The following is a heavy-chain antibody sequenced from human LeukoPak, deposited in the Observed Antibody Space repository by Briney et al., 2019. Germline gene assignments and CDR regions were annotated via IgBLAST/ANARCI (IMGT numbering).Heavy chain of an antibody. CDR1: GYTFTSYG. Sequence: ASVKVSCKASGYTFTSYGISWVRQAPGQGLEWMGWISAYNGNTNYAQKLQGRVTMTTDTSTSTAHMELRSLRSDDTAVYYCARRGRQVGATSSHWGQGTLVTVSS. CDR3: ARRGRQVGATSSH. D-gene: IGHD1-26*01. J-gene: IGHJ4*02. CDR2: ISAYNGNT. V-gene: IGHV1-18*01.